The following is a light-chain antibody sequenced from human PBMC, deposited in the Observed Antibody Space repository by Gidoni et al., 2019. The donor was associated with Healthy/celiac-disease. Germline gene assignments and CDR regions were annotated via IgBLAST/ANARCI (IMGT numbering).Light chain of an antibody. J-gene: IGLJ2*01. CDR2: QDS. CDR1: KLGDKY. CDR3: QAWDSSTLVV. Sequence: SYELSQPPSVSVSPEQTASTLCSGDKLGDKYACWYQQKPGQSPVLVIYQDSKLPSGIPARFSGSNSGNTATLTISGTQAMDEADYYCQAWDSSTLVVFGGGTKLTVL. V-gene: IGLV3-1*01.